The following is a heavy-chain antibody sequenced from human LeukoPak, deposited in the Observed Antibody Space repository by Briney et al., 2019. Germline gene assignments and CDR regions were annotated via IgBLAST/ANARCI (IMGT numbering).Heavy chain of an antibody. CDR2: ISGSGDTT. Sequence: PGGSLRLSCAASGFTFSRYTMTWVRQAPGEGLEWVSGISGSGDTTYYADSVKGRFTIFRDNSKNTLYVQMNSLRAEDTAVYFCAKDQTPYYWGQGTLVTVSS. CDR3: AKDQTPYY. CDR1: GFTFSRYT. V-gene: IGHV3-23*01. J-gene: IGHJ4*02.